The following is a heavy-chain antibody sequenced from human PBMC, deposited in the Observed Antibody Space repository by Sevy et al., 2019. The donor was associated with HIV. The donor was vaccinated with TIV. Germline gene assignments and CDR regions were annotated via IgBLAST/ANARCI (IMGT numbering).Heavy chain of an antibody. J-gene: IGHJ4*02. Sequence: GGSLRLSCAASGLTFSNYVMSWVRQAPGKGLEWLSVISGSSGTTYAAESVKGRFTISRDNSKNTLSLQMNSLRVEDTAVYYCARVAASGLYHVDYWGQGTLVTVSS. CDR1: GLTFSNYV. V-gene: IGHV3-23*01. CDR3: ARVAASGLYHVDY. D-gene: IGHD6-13*01. CDR2: ISGSSGTT.